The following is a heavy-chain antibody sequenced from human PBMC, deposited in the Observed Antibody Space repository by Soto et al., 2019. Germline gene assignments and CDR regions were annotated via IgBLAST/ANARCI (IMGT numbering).Heavy chain of an antibody. CDR2: ISSSSSYI. CDR3: ARDTYYGSGSYYYGMDV. D-gene: IGHD3-10*01. J-gene: IGHJ6*02. V-gene: IGHV3-21*01. CDR1: GFTFSSYS. Sequence: LRLSFAASGFTFSSYSMNWVRQAPGKGLEWVSSISSSSSYIYYADSVKGRFTISRDNAKNSLYLQMNSLRAEDTAVYYCARDTYYGSGSYYYGMDVWGQGTTVTVS.